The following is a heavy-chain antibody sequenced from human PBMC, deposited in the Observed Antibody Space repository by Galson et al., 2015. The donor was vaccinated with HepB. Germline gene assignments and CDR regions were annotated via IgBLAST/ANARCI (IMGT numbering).Heavy chain of an antibody. J-gene: IGHJ6*02. D-gene: IGHD3-10*01. CDR3: ARASGGSGSYYRGGDYYYGMDV. CDR2: IYPGDSDT. CDR1: GYSFTSYW. V-gene: IGHV5-51*01. Sequence: QSGAEVKKPGESLKISCKGSGYSFTSYWIGWVRQMPGKGLEWMGIIYPGDSDTRYSPSFQGQVTISADKSISTAYLQWSSLKASDTAMYYCARASGGSGSYYRGGDYYYGMDVWGQGTTVTVSS.